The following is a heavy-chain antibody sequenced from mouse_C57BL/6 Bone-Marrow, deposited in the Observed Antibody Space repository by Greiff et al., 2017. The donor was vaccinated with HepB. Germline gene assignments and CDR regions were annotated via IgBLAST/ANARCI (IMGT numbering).Heavy chain of an antibody. CDR2: ITHSGET. V-gene: IGHV12-3*01. CDR3: AGDRWDYYGSSPWYFDV. CDR1: GFPITSGYY. J-gene: IGHJ1*03. D-gene: IGHD1-1*01. Sequence: QVQLKESGPGLVKPSQSLFLTCSITGFPITSGYYWIWIRQSPGKPLEWMGYITHSGETFYNPSLQSPISITRETSKNQFFLQLNSVTTEDTAMYYCAGDRWDYYGSSPWYFDVWGTGTTVTVSS.